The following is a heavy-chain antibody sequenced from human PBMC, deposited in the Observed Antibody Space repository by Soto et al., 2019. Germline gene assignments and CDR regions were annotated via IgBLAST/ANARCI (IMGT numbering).Heavy chain of an antibody. J-gene: IGHJ6*02. Sequence: ASVKVSCKASGYTFTSYAMHWVRQAPGQRLEWMGWINAGNGNTKYSQKFQGRVTITRDTSASTAYMELSSLRSEDTAVYYCARVFIEPYYYYGMDVWGQGTTVTVSS. CDR3: ARVFIEPYYYYGMDV. CDR2: INAGNGNT. V-gene: IGHV1-3*01. CDR1: GYTFTSYA.